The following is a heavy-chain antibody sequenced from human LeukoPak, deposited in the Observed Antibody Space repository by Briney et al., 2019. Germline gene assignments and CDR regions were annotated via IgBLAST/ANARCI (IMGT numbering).Heavy chain of an antibody. V-gene: IGHV3-21*01. J-gene: IGHJ3*02. CDR3: ARDKRHSWSTHYLVPDAFDI. Sequence: GGSLRLSCAASGFTVDDYTMTWVRQAPGKGLEWVSSISSDNGYIYYADSVKGRFTISRDNADNSLYLQMTSLRAEDTAVYYCARDKRHSWSTHYLVPDAFDIWGQGTMVTVSS. CDR1: GFTVDDYT. CDR2: ISSDNGYI. D-gene: IGHD1-26*01.